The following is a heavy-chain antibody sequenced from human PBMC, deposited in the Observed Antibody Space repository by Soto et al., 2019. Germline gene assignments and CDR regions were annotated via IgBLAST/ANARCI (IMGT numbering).Heavy chain of an antibody. CDR2: IIPIFGTA. J-gene: IGHJ5*02. CDR3: ARAHNTYGDDPGWFDP. CDR1: GGTFSSYA. D-gene: IGHD4-17*01. Sequence: QVQLVQSGAEVKKPGSSVKVSCKAFGGTFSSYAISWVRQAPGQGLEWMGGIIPIFGTANYAQKFQGRVTITADESTSTAYMELSSLRSEDTAVYYCARAHNTYGDDPGWFDPWGQGTLVTVSS. V-gene: IGHV1-69*01.